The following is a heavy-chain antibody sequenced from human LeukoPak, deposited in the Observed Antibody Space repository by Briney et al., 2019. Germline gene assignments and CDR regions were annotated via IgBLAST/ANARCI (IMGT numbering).Heavy chain of an antibody. J-gene: IGHJ5*01. CDR1: GFTVSNIY. CDR2: IDSGGNS. Sequence: GGSLRLSCAVSGFTVSNIYMSWVRQAPGKGLEWVSFIDSGGNSYYADSVKGRFTISRDSSRNTLYLQMSSLRVEDTAVYYCAGDTHTNNWYDYWGQGTLATVSS. D-gene: IGHD1-26*01. CDR3: AGDTHTNNWYDY. V-gene: IGHV3-53*01.